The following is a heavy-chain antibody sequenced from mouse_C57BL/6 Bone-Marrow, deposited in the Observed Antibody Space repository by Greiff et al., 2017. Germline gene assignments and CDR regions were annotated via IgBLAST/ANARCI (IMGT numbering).Heavy chain of an antibody. V-gene: IGHV1-69*01. J-gene: IGHJ2*01. D-gene: IGHD1-1*01. CDR1: GYTFTSYW. CDR2: IDPSDSYT. CDR3: AREGVTTVVAHYFDY. Sequence: QVQLQQPGAELVMPGASVKLSCKASGYTFTSYWMHWVKQRPGPGLEWIGEIDPSDSYTNYNQKFKGKSTLTVDKSSSTAYMQLSSLTSEDSAVYYCAREGVTTVVAHYFDYWGQGTTLTVSS.